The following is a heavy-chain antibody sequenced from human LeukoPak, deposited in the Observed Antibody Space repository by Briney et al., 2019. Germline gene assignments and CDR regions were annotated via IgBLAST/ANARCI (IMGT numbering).Heavy chain of an antibody. D-gene: IGHD1-26*01. CDR3: TTDPYVGVHFDY. V-gene: IGHV3-15*01. Sequence: XXXXAPXXXXXWVGRIKTNTGGGTADYAAPVKGRFTISRDDSKNTLYLQMNSLKTEDTAVYYCTTDPYVGVHFDYWGQGTLVTVSS. CDR2: IKTNTGGGTA. J-gene: IGHJ4*02.